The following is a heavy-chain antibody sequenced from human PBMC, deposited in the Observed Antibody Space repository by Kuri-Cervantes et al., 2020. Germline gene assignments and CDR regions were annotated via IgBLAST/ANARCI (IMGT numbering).Heavy chain of an antibody. V-gene: IGHV2-70*04. Sequence: SGPTLVKPTQTLTLTCTFSGFSLSTSGVGVGWIRQPPGKALEWLARIDWDDDKFYSTSLKTRLTISKDTSKNQVVLTMTNMDPVDTATYYCARSLMITFGGVIAFDAFDIWGQGTMVTVSS. CDR1: GFSLSTSGVG. CDR2: IDWDDDK. CDR3: ARSLMITFGGVIAFDAFDI. D-gene: IGHD3-16*02. J-gene: IGHJ3*02.